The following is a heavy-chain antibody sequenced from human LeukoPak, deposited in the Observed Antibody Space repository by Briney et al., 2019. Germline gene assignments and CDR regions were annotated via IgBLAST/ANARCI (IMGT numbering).Heavy chain of an antibody. J-gene: IGHJ4*02. D-gene: IGHD3-22*01. Sequence: GGSLRLSCAASGFPFSDVWMSWVRQAPGKGLEWVGRTKSKTDGGTADYAAPVKGRFTFSRDDSKNTLYLQMNSLNTEDTAVYYCTTDWYYYDSSGYYPIFWGQGTLVTVSS. CDR1: GFPFSDVW. CDR3: TTDWYYYDSSGYYPIF. V-gene: IGHV3-15*01. CDR2: TKSKTDGGTA.